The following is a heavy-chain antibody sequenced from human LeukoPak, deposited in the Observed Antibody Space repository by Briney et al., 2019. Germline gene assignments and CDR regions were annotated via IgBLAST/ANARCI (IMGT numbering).Heavy chain of an antibody. CDR2: ISGGSTYT. J-gene: IGHJ6*02. CDR1: GFTFSSYG. Sequence: PGGSLRLSCAASGFTFSSYGMNWVRQAPGKGLEWVSSISGGSTYTYYADSVKGRFTISRDNAKNSLYLQMSNLRAEDTAVYFCAGGGGLDVWGQGATVTVSS. CDR3: AGGGGLDV. D-gene: IGHD3-16*01. V-gene: IGHV3-21*04.